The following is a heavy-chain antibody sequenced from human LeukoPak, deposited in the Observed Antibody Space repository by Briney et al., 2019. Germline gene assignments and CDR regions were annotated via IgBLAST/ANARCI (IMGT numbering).Heavy chain of an antibody. Sequence: SETLSLTCTVSGDSISSNSYSGGWIRQPPGKGLEWIGSIYYSGTTYYNPSLRSRVTISVDTSKNEFSLKLSAVTAADTAVYYCARGSNHWTVDTFDIWGQGTMVTVSS. CDR3: ARGSNHWTVDTFDI. CDR2: IYYSGTT. J-gene: IGHJ3*02. V-gene: IGHV4-39*01. CDR1: GDSISSNSYS. D-gene: IGHD1-1*01.